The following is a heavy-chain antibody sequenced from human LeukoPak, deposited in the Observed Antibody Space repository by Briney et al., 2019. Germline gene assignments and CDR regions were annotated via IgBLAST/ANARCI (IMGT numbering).Heavy chain of an antibody. CDR1: GFTFSSYS. V-gene: IGHV3-48*01. D-gene: IGHD6-13*01. J-gene: IGHJ3*02. CDR2: ISSRSTTT. Sequence: GGSLRLSCAAFGFTFSSYSMNWVRQAPGKGLEWVSYISSRSTTTYYADSVKGRFTISRDNDKNSLYLQMNSLRAEDTAVYYCARELPVGGTGASDIWGQGTMVTVSS. CDR3: ARELPVGGTGASDI.